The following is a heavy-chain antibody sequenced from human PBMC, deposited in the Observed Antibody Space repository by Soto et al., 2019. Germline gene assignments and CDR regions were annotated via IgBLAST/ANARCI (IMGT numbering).Heavy chain of an antibody. Sequence: LRLSCAASGFTFSSYAMSWVRQAPGKGLEWVSAISGSGGSTYYADSVKGRFTISRDNSKNTLYLQMNSLRAEDTAVYYCAKDREIAYYDFWSGPLFDYWGQGTLVTVSS. V-gene: IGHV3-23*01. CDR1: GFTFSSYA. CDR2: ISGSGGST. CDR3: AKDREIAYYDFWSGPLFDY. J-gene: IGHJ4*02. D-gene: IGHD3-3*01.